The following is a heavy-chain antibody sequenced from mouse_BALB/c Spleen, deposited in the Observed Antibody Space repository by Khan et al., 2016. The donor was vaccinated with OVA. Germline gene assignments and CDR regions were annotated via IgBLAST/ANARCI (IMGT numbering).Heavy chain of an antibody. J-gene: IGHJ3*01. CDR2: ISSDGDYT. V-gene: IGHV5-9-3*01. CDR3: ARSPYGNFAY. Sequence: DVQLVESGGGLVKPGGSLKLSCAASGFTFSTFASSWVRQTPEKRLEWVATISSDGDYTYYPDNVTGRFTISRDNAKNTLYLQMSSLRSEDTAMYYCARSPYGNFAYWGQGTLVTVSA. CDR1: GFTFSTFA. D-gene: IGHD2-1*01.